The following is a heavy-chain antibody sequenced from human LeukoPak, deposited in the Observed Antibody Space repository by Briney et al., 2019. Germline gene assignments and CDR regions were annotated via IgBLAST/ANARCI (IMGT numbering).Heavy chain of an antibody. CDR3: ARGDSSGSFDY. D-gene: IGHD3-22*01. V-gene: IGHV4-4*07. J-gene: IGHJ4*02. Sequence: SETLSLTCTVSGGSISSYYWSWIWQPAGKGLEWIGRVYTNGNTNYNPSFKSRVTMSVDTSKNQFSLKLSSVTAADTAVYYCARGDSSGSFDYWGQGTLVSVSS. CDR2: VYTNGNT. CDR1: GGSISSYY.